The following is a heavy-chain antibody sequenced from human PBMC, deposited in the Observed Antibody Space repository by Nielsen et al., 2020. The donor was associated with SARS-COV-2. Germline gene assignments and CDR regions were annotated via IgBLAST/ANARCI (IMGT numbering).Heavy chain of an antibody. J-gene: IGHJ6*02. Sequence: ASVKVSCKASGYTFTGYYMHWVRQATGQGLEWMGWMNPNSGNTGYAQKFQGRVTMTRNTSISTAYMELSSLRSEDTAVYYCATGGAARWYYYYGMDVWGQGTTVTVSS. D-gene: IGHD6-6*01. CDR2: MNPNSGNT. V-gene: IGHV1-8*02. CDR1: GYTFTGYY. CDR3: ATGGAARWYYYYGMDV.